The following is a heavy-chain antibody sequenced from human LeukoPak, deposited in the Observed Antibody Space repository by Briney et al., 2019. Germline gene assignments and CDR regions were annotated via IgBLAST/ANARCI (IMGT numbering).Heavy chain of an antibody. CDR2: IIPLLGIT. Sequence: SVKVSCKASGGTFSRNAINWVRQAPGQGLEWLGRIIPLLGITNYAQKFQGRVTITADESTSTAYMELSSLRSEDTAVYYCARGRGYSLMGWFDPWGQGTLVTVSS. V-gene: IGHV1-69*04. D-gene: IGHD5-18*01. CDR3: ARGRGYSLMGWFDP. J-gene: IGHJ5*02. CDR1: GGTFSRNA.